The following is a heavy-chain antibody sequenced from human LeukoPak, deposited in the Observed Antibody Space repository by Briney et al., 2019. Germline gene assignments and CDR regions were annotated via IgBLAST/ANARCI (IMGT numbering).Heavy chain of an antibody. V-gene: IGHV3-23*01. J-gene: IGHJ6*03. CDR2: ISGGGSSP. D-gene: IGHD3-16*01. CDR1: GFTFSSDA. Sequence: GGSLRLSCEASGFTFSSDAMNWVRQAPGKGLEWVSAISGGGSSPYYADSVKGRFTVSRDNTKNTLYLQMSSLRVEDTALYYCAKGRLWGRGGYHYYYMDVWGKGTAVTISS. CDR3: AKGRLWGRGGYHYYYMDV.